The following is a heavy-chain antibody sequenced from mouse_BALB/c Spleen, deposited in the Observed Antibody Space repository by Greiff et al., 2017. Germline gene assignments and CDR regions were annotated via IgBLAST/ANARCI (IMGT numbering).Heavy chain of an antibody. D-gene: IGHD2-10*02. V-gene: IGHV14-3*02. CDR1: GFNIKDTY. Sequence: VQLQQSGAELVKRGASVKLSCTASGFNIKDTYMHWVKQRPEQGLEWIGRIDPANGNTKYDPKFQGKATITADTSSNTAYLQLSSLTSEDTAVYYCAREYGNYDYAMDYWGQGTSVTVSS. CDR3: AREYGNYDYAMDY. J-gene: IGHJ4*01. CDR2: IDPANGNT.